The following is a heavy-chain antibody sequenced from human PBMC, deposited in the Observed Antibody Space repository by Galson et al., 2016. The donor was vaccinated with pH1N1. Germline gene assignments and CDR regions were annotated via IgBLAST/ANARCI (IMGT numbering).Heavy chain of an antibody. CDR2: MNPNSGNT. Sequence: SVKVSCKASGYTFISYDINWVRQATGQGLEWMGWMNPNSGNTGYAQKFQGRVTMTRNTSVSTAYMELSSLRSEDTAVYCCASEYSLGELGDWFDSWGQGTLVNISS. V-gene: IGHV1-8*02. D-gene: IGHD1-26*01. CDR1: GYTFISYD. CDR3: ASEYSLGELGDWFDS. J-gene: IGHJ5*01.